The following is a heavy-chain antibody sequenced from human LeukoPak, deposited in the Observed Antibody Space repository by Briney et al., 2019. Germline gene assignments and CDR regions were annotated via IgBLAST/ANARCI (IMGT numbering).Heavy chain of an antibody. Sequence: SETLSLTCAVYGGSFSGYYWSWIRQPPGKGLEWIGEINHSGSTNYNPSLKSRVTISVDTSKNQFSLKLSSVTAADTAVYYCARGLRSSDAVDLGDAFDIWGLGTMVTVSS. CDR1: GGSFSGYY. D-gene: IGHD4-23*01. CDR3: ARGLRSSDAVDLGDAFDI. CDR2: INHSGST. V-gene: IGHV4-34*01. J-gene: IGHJ3*02.